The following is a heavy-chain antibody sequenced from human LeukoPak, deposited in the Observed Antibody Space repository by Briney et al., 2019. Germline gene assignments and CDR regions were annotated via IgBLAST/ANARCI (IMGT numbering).Heavy chain of an antibody. J-gene: IGHJ4*02. CDR3: VTHNYESSGYLSPDY. CDR2: ISYDGSNK. Sequence: PGGSLRLSCAASGFIFSNYAMHWVRQAPGKGLEWVAVISYDGSNKYYIDSVKGRFTISRDNSQNTLYLQMNSLRAEDTAVYYCVTHNYESSGYLSPDYWGQGTLVTVSS. CDR1: GFIFSNYA. D-gene: IGHD3-22*01. V-gene: IGHV3-30*04.